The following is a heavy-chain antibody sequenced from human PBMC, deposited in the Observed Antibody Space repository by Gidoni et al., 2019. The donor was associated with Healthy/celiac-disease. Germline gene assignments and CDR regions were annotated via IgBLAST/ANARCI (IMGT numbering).Heavy chain of an antibody. CDR1: GFTFSSYG. CDR3: ARGAAGTDGIDY. D-gene: IGHD6-13*01. V-gene: IGHV3-33*01. CDR2: IWYDGSNK. J-gene: IGHJ4*02. Sequence: QVQLVESGGGVVQPGRSLRLSCAASGFTFSSYGMHWVRQAPGKGLEWVAVIWYDGSNKYYADSVKGRFTISRDNSKNTLYLQRNSLRAEDTAVYYCARGAAGTDGIDYWGQGTLVTVSS.